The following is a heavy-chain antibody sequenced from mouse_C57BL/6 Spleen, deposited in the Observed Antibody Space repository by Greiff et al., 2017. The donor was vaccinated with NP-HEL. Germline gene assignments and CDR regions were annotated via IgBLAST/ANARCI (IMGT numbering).Heavy chain of an antibody. CDR3: TRGYGSSLDY. Sequence: QVQLQHSGAELVRPGASVTLSCKASGYTFTDYEMHWVKQTPVHGLEWIGAIDPETGGTAYNQKFKGKAILTADKSSSTAYMELRSLTSEDSAVYYCTRGYGSSLDYWGQGTTLTVSS. J-gene: IGHJ2*01. CDR1: GYTFTDYE. D-gene: IGHD1-1*01. V-gene: IGHV1-15*01. CDR2: IDPETGGT.